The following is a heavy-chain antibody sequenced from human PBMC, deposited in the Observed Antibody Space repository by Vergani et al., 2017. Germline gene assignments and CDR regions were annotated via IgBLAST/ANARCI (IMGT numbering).Heavy chain of an antibody. CDR2: IIPIVGTA. V-gene: IGHV1-69*11. J-gene: IGHJ6*03. CDR3: ARGGYSYGVYYYYYYMDV. CDR1: GGTFSSYA. D-gene: IGHD5-18*01. Sequence: QVQLVQSGAEVKKPGSSVKVSCKASGGTFSSYAISWVRQAPGQGLEWMGRIIPIVGTANYAQKFQGRVTITADESTSTAYMELSSLRSEDTAVYYCARGGYSYGVYYYYYYMDVWGKGTTVTVSS.